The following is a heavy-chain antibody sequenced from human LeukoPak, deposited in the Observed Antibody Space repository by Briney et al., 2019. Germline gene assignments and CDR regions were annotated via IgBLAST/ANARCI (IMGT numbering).Heavy chain of an antibody. CDR2: IYHSGSP. CDR1: GGSISSNNW. CDR3: ARVNINNWHSCDY. Sequence: SETLSLTCAVSGGSISSNNWWGWVRQPPGKGLEWIGEIYHSGSPNYNPSLKSRVTISVDKSRNHFSLNLSSVTAADTAVYYCARVNINNWHSCDYWGQGTLVTVPS. D-gene: IGHD1-1*01. J-gene: IGHJ4*02. V-gene: IGHV4-4*02.